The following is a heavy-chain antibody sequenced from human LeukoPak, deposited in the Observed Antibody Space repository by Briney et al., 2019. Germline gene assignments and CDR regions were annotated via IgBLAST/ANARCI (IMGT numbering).Heavy chain of an antibody. D-gene: IGHD3-22*01. Sequence: GGSLRLSCAASGFTFSSYSMNWVRQAPGKGLEWVSSISSSSSYIYYADSVKGRFTISRDNAKNSLYLQMNCLRAEDTAVYYCARVGTYCYDSSGYSVDYWGQGTLVTVSS. V-gene: IGHV3-21*01. CDR1: GFTFSSYS. CDR3: ARVGTYCYDSSGYSVDY. J-gene: IGHJ4*02. CDR2: ISSSSSYI.